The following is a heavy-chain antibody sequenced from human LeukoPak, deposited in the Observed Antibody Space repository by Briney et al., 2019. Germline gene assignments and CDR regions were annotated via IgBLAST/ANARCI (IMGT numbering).Heavy chain of an antibody. CDR1: GGSISSGGNY. D-gene: IGHD3-22*01. CDR3: ARLSRYYDNSY. Sequence: SETLSLTCTVSGGSISSGGNYWGWIRQPPGKGLEWIGSIYYSGSTYYNPSLKSRVTISVDTSKNQFSLKLSSVTAADTAVYYCARLSRYYDNSYWGQGTLVTVSS. V-gene: IGHV4-39*01. CDR2: IYYSGST. J-gene: IGHJ4*02.